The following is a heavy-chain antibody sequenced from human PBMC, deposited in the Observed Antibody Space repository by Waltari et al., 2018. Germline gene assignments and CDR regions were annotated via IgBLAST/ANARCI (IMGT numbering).Heavy chain of an antibody. D-gene: IGHD3-22*01. V-gene: IGHV4-34*01. CDR2: INHSGST. CDR1: GGSFSGYY. Sequence: QVQLQQWGAGLLKPSETLSLTCAVYGGSFSGYYWSWIRQPPGKGLEWIGEINHSGSTNYNPSLKSLVTISVDTSKNQFSLKLSSVTAADTAVYYCARRPRRSSGYYTFDYRGQGTLVTVSS. J-gene: IGHJ4*02. CDR3: ARRPRRSSGYYTFDY.